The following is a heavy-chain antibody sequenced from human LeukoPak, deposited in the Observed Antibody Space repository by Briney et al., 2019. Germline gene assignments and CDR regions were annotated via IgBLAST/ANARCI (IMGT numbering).Heavy chain of an antibody. CDR2: ISSSSDYV. CDR3: ARRAGAYSHPYDY. V-gene: IGHV3-21*04. J-gene: IGHJ4*02. CDR1: GFTFSSYN. Sequence: GGSLRLSCAASGFTFSSYNMNWVRQAPGKGLEWVSSISSSSDYVYYADSVKGRFTISRDNAKNSLYLQMKSLRAEDTAVYYCARRAGAYSHPYDYWGQGTLVTVSS. D-gene: IGHD4/OR15-4a*01.